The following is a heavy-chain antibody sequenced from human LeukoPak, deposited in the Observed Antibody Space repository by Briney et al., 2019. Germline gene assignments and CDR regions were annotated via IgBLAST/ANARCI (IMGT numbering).Heavy chain of an antibody. CDR2: IYYSGST. D-gene: IGHD3-22*01. CDR1: GGSVSSGSYY. CDR3: ARTYYYDSSGYYYFDY. Sequence: PSETLSLTCTVSGGSVSSGSYYWSWIRQPPGKGLEWIGYIYYSGSTNYNPSLKSRVTISVDTSKNQFSLKLSSVTAADTAVYYCARTYYYDSSGYYYFDYWGQGTLVTVSS. V-gene: IGHV4-61*01. J-gene: IGHJ4*02.